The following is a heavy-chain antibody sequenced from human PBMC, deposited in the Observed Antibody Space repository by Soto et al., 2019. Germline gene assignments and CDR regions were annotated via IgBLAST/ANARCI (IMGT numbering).Heavy chain of an antibody. D-gene: IGHD3-22*01. CDR3: ARLGRFDSGYPAGGGY. V-gene: IGHV1-69*13. CDR2: IIPVFGTA. J-gene: IGHJ4*02. CDR1: GGTFSSFG. Sequence: GASVKVSCKASGGTFSSFGISWVRQAPGQGLEWMGGIIPVFGTANYAQKFQGRVTITADESTSTAYMELSSLRSEDTAVYYCARLGRFDSGYPAGGGYWGQGTLVTVSS.